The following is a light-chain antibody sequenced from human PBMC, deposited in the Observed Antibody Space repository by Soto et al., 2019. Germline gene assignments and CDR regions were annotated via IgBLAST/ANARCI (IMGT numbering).Light chain of an antibody. CDR2: GAS. J-gene: IGKJ4*01. CDR1: QGIGIT. Sequence: IVMTQSPATLSVSPGERVTLSSRASQGIGITLAWYQQKPGQTPRFLIYGASTRATGIPARFSGSGSGTEFTLTINSLQSEDSAVYYCQRYNDWPLTFGGGTKVEIK. V-gene: IGKV3-15*01. CDR3: QRYNDWPLT.